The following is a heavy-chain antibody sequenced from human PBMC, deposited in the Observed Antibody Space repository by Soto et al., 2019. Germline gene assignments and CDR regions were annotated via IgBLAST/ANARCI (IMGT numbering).Heavy chain of an antibody. CDR3: AASSPGLKQLVAYYYYGMDV. CDR1: GYTFTYYD. V-gene: IGHV1-58*02. D-gene: IGHD6-6*01. CDR2: IVVGSGNT. J-gene: IGHJ6*02. Sequence: SVKVSCKASGYTFTYYDIGWVRQATGQGLEWIGWIVVGSGNTNYAQKFQERVTITRDMSTSTAYMELSSLRSEDTAVYYCAASSPGLKQLVAYYYYGMDVWGQGTTVTVSS.